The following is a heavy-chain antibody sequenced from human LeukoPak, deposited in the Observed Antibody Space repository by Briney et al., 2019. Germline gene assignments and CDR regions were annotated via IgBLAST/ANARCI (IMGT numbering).Heavy chain of an antibody. CDR1: GFTFSSYG. CDR3: AKDSYALRQLVREEYFQH. J-gene: IGHJ1*01. D-gene: IGHD6-13*01. Sequence: GGSLRLSCAASGFTFSSYGMHWVRQAPGKGLEWVAFIRYDGSNKYYADSVKGRFTISRDNSKNTLYLQMNSLRAEDTAVYYCAKDSYALRQLVREEYFQHWGQGTLVTVSS. V-gene: IGHV3-30*02. CDR2: IRYDGSNK.